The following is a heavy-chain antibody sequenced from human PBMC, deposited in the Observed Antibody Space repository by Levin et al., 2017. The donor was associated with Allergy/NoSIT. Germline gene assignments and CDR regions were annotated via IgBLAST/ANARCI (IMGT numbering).Heavy chain of an antibody. CDR2: ISYDGSNK. CDR1: GFTFSSYG. D-gene: IGHD1-14*01. Sequence: GGSLRLSCAASGFTFSSYGMHWVRQAPGKGLEWVAVISYDGSNKYYADSVKGRFTISRDNSKNTLYLQMNSLRAEDTAVYYCAKIPSPGQPPEVVDYWGQGTLVTVSS. J-gene: IGHJ4*02. V-gene: IGHV3-30*18. CDR3: AKIPSPGQPPEVVDY.